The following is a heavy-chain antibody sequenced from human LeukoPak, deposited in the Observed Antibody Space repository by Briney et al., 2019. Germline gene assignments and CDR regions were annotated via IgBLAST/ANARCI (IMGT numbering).Heavy chain of an antibody. J-gene: IGHJ4*02. V-gene: IGHV1-2*02. D-gene: IGHD3-22*01. Sequence: ASVKVSCKAPGYTFTGYYMHWVRQAPGQGLEWMGWINPNSGGTNYAQKFQGRVTMTRDTSISTAYMELSRLRSDDTAVYYCARGGWKEWLLLRNWGQGTLVTVSS. CDR2: INPNSGGT. CDR1: GYTFTGYY. CDR3: ARGGWKEWLLLRN.